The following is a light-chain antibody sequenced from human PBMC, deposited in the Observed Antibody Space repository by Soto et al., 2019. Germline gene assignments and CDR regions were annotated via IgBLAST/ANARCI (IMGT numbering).Light chain of an antibody. Sequence: EIVLTQSPGTLSLSPGERDTVSCRASQSVSSNYLAWYQQKPGQAPRLLIYGASNGATGLPDRFSGSGSGTDLTLTISRLESEDFAVYYCQQYGSSTITFGQGTRLEFK. V-gene: IGKV3-20*01. CDR2: GAS. CDR1: QSVSSNY. CDR3: QQYGSSTIT. J-gene: IGKJ5*01.